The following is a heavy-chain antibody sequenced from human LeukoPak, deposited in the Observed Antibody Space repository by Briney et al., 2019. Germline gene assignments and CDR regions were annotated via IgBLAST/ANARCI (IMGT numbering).Heavy chain of an antibody. CDR2: SNPNSGGT. D-gene: IGHD3-9*01. J-gene: IGHJ5*02. CDR3: ARGNYDILTGPGSNWFDP. Sequence: VSVKVSCKASGYAFTGYYIHWVRQAPGQGLEWMGWSNPNSGGTNYAQKFQGRVTMTRDTSISPAYMELSRLRSDDMAVYYCARGNYDILTGPGSNWFDPWGQGTLVTVSS. V-gene: IGHV1-2*02. CDR1: GYAFTGYY.